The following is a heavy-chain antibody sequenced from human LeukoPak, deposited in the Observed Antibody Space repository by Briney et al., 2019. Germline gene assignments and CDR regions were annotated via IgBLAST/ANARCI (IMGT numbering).Heavy chain of an antibody. J-gene: IGHJ6*04. Sequence: PGGSLRLSCTASGFTFSDYAMSWVRQAPGKGLEWVSGMSAIGGSTYFADSMKGRFTISRDNSKNTLYLQIYSLRAEDTAIYYCAKDRGSSWYPSHVDVWGKGTTVTVSS. CDR1: GFTFSDYA. CDR3: AKDRGSSWYPSHVDV. V-gene: IGHV3-23*01. CDR2: MSAIGGST. D-gene: IGHD6-13*01.